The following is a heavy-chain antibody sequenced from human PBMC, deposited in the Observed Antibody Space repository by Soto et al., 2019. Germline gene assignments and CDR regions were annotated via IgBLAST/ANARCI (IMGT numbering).Heavy chain of an antibody. V-gene: IGHV3-23*01. D-gene: IGHD2-21*02. CDR2: ISGSGGST. CDR1: GFTFSSYA. CDR3: AKGRWGRDSLDY. Sequence: EVQLLESGGGLVQPGGSLRLSCAASGFTFSSYAMSWVRQAPGKGLEWVSAISGSGGSTYYAYSVKGRFTISRDNSKNTLYLQMNSLRAEDTAVYYCAKGRWGRDSLDYWGQGTLVTVSS. J-gene: IGHJ4*02.